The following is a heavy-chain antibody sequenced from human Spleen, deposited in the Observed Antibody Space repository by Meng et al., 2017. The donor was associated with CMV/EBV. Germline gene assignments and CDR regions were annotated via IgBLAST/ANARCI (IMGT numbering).Heavy chain of an antibody. D-gene: IGHD6-19*01. V-gene: IGHV4-39*07. CDR2: IYYSGST. J-gene: IGHJ4*02. Sequence: RRQTSGPGLWKPPATRSLTCTVSVGSISSSSYNWGWIRQPPGKGLEWIGSIYYSGSTYYNPSLKSRVTISVDTSKNQFSLKLSSVTAADTAVYYCARGYSSGDGFWDYWGQGTLVTVSS. CDR3: ARGYSSGDGFWDY. CDR1: VGSISSSSYN.